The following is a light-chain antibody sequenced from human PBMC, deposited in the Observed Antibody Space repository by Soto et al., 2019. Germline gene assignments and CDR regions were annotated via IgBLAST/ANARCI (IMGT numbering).Light chain of an antibody. V-gene: IGKV3-20*01. Sequence: EIVLTQSPGTLSLSPGERATLSCRASQSVSSSYLVWYQQKPAQAPRLLIYGASNRDTGIPDRFSGRGYGTYLPLPIRRLEPEDFAVYYCQQYGSSSWTFGQGTKVEIK. CDR3: QQYGSSSWT. CDR1: QSVSSSY. J-gene: IGKJ1*01. CDR2: GAS.